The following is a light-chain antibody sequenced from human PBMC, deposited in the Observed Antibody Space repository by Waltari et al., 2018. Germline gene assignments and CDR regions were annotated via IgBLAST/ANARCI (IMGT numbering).Light chain of an antibody. V-gene: IGLV1-44*01. CDR3: AAWDDSLNGWV. CDR2: SNN. CDR1: SPNIGSNT. J-gene: IGLJ3*02. Sequence: QSVRTQPPPASGTPGQRVTISSSGSSPNIGSNTLTWYQQLPGTAPKLLIYSNNQRPSGVPDRFAGSKSGTSASLAISGLQSEDEADYYCAAWDDSLNGWVFGGGTKLTVL.